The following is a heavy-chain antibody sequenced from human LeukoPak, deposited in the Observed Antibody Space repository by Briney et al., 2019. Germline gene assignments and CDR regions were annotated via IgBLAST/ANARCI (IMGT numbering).Heavy chain of an antibody. CDR3: ARWADQTVVVIPSGFDP. Sequence: GASVKVSCKASGYTFTSYGISWVRQAPGQGLEWMGWISAYNGNTNYAQKLQGRVTMTTDTSTSTAYMELRSLRSDDTAVYYCARWADQTVVVIPSGFDPWGQGTLVTVSS. V-gene: IGHV1-18*01. CDR2: ISAYNGNT. J-gene: IGHJ5*02. CDR1: GYTFTSYG. D-gene: IGHD3-22*01.